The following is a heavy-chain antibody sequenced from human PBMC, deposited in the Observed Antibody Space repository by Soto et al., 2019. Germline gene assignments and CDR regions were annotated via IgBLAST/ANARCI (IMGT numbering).Heavy chain of an antibody. Sequence: QVQLQQWGAGLLKPSETLSLTCAVYGGSFSGYYWSWIRQPPGKGLEWIGEINHSGSSNYNPSLKSRVTISVATSKNQFSLKLSSVTAADTAVYYCARKQLWLKCWFDPWGQGTLVTVSS. CDR3: ARKQLWLKCWFDP. J-gene: IGHJ5*02. D-gene: IGHD5-18*01. CDR2: INHSGSS. CDR1: GGSFSGYY. V-gene: IGHV4-34*01.